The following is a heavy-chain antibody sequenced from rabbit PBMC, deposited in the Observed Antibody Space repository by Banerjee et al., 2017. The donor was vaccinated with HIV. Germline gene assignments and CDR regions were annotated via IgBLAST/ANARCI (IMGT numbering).Heavy chain of an antibody. V-gene: IGHV1S40*01. CDR1: GFSLSSGYD. J-gene: IGHJ4*01. D-gene: IGHD8-1*01. Sequence: QSLEESGGDLVKPGASLTLTCKASGFSLSSGYDMCWVRQAPGKGLELIACIYAASGNIYYANWAKGRFTISKTSSTTVTLQMTSLTAADTATYFCTRRDGTSYGAVNLWGPGTLVTVS. CDR2: IYAASGNI. CDR3: TRRDGTSYGAVNL.